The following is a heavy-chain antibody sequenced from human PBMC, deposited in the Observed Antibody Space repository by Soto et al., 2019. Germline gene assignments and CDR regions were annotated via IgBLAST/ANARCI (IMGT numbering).Heavy chain of an antibody. CDR1: GGSISSYY. V-gene: IGHV4-59*01. CDR3: ARIPGRCNWNYYYFDY. Sequence: SETLSLTCTVSGGSISSYYWSWIRQPPGKGLEWIGYIYYSGSTNYNPSLKSRVTISVDTSKNQFSLKLSSVTAADTAVYYCARIPGRCNWNYYYFDYWGQGTLVTVSS. D-gene: IGHD1-7*01. J-gene: IGHJ4*02. CDR2: IYYSGST.